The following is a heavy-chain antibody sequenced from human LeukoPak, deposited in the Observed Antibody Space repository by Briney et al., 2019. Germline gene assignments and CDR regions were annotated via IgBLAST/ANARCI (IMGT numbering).Heavy chain of an antibody. CDR1: GFTFSSYW. V-gene: IGHV3-7*03. Sequence: GGSLRLSCAASGFTFSSYWMSWVRQAPGKGLEWVANIKQDGSEKYYVDSVKGRFTSSRDNAKNSLYLQMNSLRAEDTAVYYCAREGQYVLRFLEWFPTYYYYGMDVWGQGTTVTVSS. CDR3: AREGQYVLRFLEWFPTYYYYGMDV. CDR2: IKQDGSEK. J-gene: IGHJ6*02. D-gene: IGHD3-3*01.